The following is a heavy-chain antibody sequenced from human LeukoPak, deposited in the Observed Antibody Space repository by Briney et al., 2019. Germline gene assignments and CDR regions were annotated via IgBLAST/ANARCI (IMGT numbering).Heavy chain of an antibody. D-gene: IGHD3-10*01. CDR3: ARGQRGYYYYMDV. J-gene: IGHJ6*03. Sequence: GASVKVSCKASGGTFSSYAISWVRQAPGQGLECMGGIIPIFGTANYAQKFQGRVTITTDESTSTAYMELSSLRSEDTAVYYCARGQRGYYYYMDVWGKGTTVTVSS. V-gene: IGHV1-69*05. CDR2: IIPIFGTA. CDR1: GGTFSSYA.